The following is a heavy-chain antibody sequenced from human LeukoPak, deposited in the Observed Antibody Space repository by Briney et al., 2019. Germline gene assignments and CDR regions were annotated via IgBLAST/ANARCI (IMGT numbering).Heavy chain of an antibody. D-gene: IGHD5-18*01. CDR1: GGSFSGYY. CDR3: ARIRIQLWLPDYFDY. V-gene: IGHV4-34*01. CDR2: INHSGST. J-gene: IGHJ4*02. Sequence: PSETLSLTCAVYGGSFSGYYWSWIRQPPGKGLEWIGEINHSGSTNYNPSLKSRVTISVDTSKNQFSLKLSSVTAADTAVYYCARIRIQLWLPDYFDYWGQGTLVTVSS.